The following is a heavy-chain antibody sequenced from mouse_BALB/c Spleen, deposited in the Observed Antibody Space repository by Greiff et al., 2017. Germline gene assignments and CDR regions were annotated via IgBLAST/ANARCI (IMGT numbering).Heavy chain of an antibody. J-gene: IGHJ4*01. CDR3: NAWGITDAMDY. V-gene: IGHV14-4*02. CDR1: GFNIKDYY. D-gene: IGHD2-4*01. CDR2: IDPENGDT. Sequence: EVQLQQSGAELVRSGASVKLSCTASGFNIKDYYMHWVKQRPDQGLEWIGWIDPENGDTEYAPKFQGKATMTADTSSNTAYLQLSSLTSEDTAVYYCNAWGITDAMDYWGQGTSVTVSS.